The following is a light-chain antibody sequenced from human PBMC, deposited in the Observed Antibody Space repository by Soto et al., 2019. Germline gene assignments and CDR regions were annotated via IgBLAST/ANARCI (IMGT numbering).Light chain of an antibody. CDR3: CSYAGDTTFFV. J-gene: IGLJ1*01. CDR2: EVN. Sequence: QSVLTQAASMSGSPGQSITISCTGPSSDVGSYYPVSWFQQHPGKAPKLIIYEVNKRPSGVSDRFSGSKSGNTASLTISGLQAADEAEYYCCSYAGDTTFFVFGTGTKVTVL. CDR1: SSDVGSYYP. V-gene: IGLV2-23*02.